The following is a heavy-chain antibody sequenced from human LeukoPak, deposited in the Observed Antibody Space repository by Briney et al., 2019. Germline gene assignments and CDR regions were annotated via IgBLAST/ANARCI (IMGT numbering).Heavy chain of an antibody. Sequence: SETLSLTCTVSGGSISSSSYYWGWIRQPPGKGLEWIGSIYYSGSTYYNPSLKSRVTISVVTSKNQFSLKLSSVTAADTAVYYCARDRHYDSSGYSWGQGTLVTVSS. J-gene: IGHJ5*02. CDR1: GGSISSSSYY. V-gene: IGHV4-39*07. D-gene: IGHD3-22*01. CDR2: IYYSGST. CDR3: ARDRHYDSSGYS.